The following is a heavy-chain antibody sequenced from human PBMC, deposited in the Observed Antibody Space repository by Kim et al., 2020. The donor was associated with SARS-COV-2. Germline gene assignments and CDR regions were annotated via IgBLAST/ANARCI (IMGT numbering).Heavy chain of an antibody. Sequence: SETLSLTCTVSGGSISSSSYYWGWIRQPPGKGLEWIGSIYYSGSTYYNPSLKSRVTISVDTSKNQFSLKLSSVTAADTAVYYCARARRVIAAAGLDYWGQGTLVTVSS. V-gene: IGHV4-39*01. CDR3: ARARRVIAAAGLDY. CDR1: GGSISSSSYY. J-gene: IGHJ4*02. CDR2: IYYSGST. D-gene: IGHD6-13*01.